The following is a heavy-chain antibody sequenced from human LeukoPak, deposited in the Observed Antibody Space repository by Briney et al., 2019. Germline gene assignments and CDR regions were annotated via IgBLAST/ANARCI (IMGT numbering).Heavy chain of an antibody. V-gene: IGHV3-30*09. CDR2: ISFDGSNK. J-gene: IGHJ6*03. D-gene: IGHD2-2*01. CDR3: ARGRYCTTSGCYSYYHYYNMDV. CDR1: GFTFSSHA. Sequence: PGGSLRLSCVASGFTFSSHAMHWVRQAPGKGLEWVAVISFDGSNKYYTGSVKGRFAISRDNSKNTLYLQMNSLRAEDTAVYYCARGRYCTTSGCYSYYHYYNMDVWGKGTTVTVSS.